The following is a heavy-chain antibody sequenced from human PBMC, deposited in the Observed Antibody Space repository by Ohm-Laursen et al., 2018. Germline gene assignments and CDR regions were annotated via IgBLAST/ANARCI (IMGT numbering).Heavy chain of an antibody. Sequence: SLRLSCAASGFTFTSYAMTWVRQAPGKGLEWVSAITGSGGSTYYADSVKGRFTISRDNSKNTLSLQMNSLRVEDTAVYYCANPRRTGMDVWGQGTTVTVSS. CDR1: GFTFTSYA. J-gene: IGHJ6*02. V-gene: IGHV3-23*01. CDR2: ITGSGGST. CDR3: ANPRRTGMDV.